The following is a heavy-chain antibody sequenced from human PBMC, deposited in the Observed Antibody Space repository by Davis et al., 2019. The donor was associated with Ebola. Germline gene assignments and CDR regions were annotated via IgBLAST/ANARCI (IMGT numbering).Heavy chain of an antibody. Sequence: PSETLSLTCAVSGGSISSSNWWSWVRQPPGKGLEWIGEIYHSGSTNYNPSLKSRVTISVDKSKNQFSLKLSSVTAADTAVYYCARDLRFSSYGRNRPLYNWFDPWGQGTLVTVSS. V-gene: IGHV4-4*02. CDR2: IYHSGST. J-gene: IGHJ5*02. CDR3: ARDLRFSSYGRNRPLYNWFDP. D-gene: IGHD5-18*01. CDR1: GGSISSSNW.